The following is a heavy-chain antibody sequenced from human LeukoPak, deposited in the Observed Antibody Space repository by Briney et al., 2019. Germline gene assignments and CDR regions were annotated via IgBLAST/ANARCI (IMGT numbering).Heavy chain of an antibody. CDR2: INPSGGST. Sequence: GASVKVSCKASGYTFTSYYMHWVRQAPGQGLEWMGIINPSGGSTSYAQKFQGRVTVTRDTSTSTVYMELSSLRSEDTAVYYCARRHSSGWSSDYWGQGTLVTVSS. J-gene: IGHJ4*02. CDR3: ARRHSSGWSSDY. D-gene: IGHD6-19*01. CDR1: GYTFTSYY. V-gene: IGHV1-46*01.